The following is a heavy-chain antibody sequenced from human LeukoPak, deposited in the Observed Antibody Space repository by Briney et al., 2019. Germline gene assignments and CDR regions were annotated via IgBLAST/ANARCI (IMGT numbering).Heavy chain of an antibody. Sequence: ASVKVSCKASGYTFTIYYMHWVRQAPGQGLGWMGIINPSGGSTSYAQKFQGRVTMTRDTSTSTVYMELSSLRSEDTAVYYCARGGAIFGVVTNWFDPWGQGTLVTVSS. V-gene: IGHV1-46*01. CDR1: GYTFTIYY. CDR2: INPSGGST. J-gene: IGHJ5*02. D-gene: IGHD3-3*01. CDR3: ARGGAIFGVVTNWFDP.